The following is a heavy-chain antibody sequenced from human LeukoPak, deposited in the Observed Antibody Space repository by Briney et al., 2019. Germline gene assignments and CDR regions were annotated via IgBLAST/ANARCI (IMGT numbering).Heavy chain of an antibody. J-gene: IGHJ6*02. D-gene: IGHD2-8*01. V-gene: IGHV3-30-3*01. CDR1: GFTFSSYA. CDR2: ISYDGSNK. CDR3: ARDGTNGPNYYYYYGMDV. Sequence: GRSLRLSCAASGFTFSSYAMHWVRQAPGKGLEWVAVISYDGSNKYYADSVKGRFTISRDNSKNTLYLQMNSLRAEDTAVYYCARDGTNGPNYYYYYGMDVWGQGTTVTVSS.